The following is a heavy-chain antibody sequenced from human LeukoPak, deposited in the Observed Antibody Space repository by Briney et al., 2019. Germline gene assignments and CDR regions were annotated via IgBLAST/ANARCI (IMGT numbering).Heavy chain of an antibody. CDR1: GFTVSSNY. J-gene: IGHJ4*02. Sequence: GGSLRLSCAASGFTVSSNYMSWVRQAPGKGLEWVSVIYSGGSTYYAASVKGRFTISRDNSKNTLYLQMNSLRAGGTAVYYCARVLRYGYSDYWGQGTLVAVSS. CDR2: IYSGGST. V-gene: IGHV3-53*01. CDR3: ARVLRYGYSDY. D-gene: IGHD3-9*01.